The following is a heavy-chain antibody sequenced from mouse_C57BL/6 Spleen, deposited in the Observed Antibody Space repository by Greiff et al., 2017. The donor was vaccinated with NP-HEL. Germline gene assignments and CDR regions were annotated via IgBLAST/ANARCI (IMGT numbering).Heavy chain of an antibody. D-gene: IGHD2-3*01. CDR2: ISYDGSN. CDR3: ARDGYLFQGSYFDY. CDR1: GYSITSGYY. J-gene: IGHJ2*01. Sequence: EVKLEESGPGLVKPSQSLSLTCSVTGYSITSGYYWNWIRQFPGNKLEWMGYISYDGSNNYNPSLKNRIPITRDTSKNQFFLKLNSVTTEDTATYYCARDGYLFQGSYFDYWGQGTTLTVSS. V-gene: IGHV3-6*01.